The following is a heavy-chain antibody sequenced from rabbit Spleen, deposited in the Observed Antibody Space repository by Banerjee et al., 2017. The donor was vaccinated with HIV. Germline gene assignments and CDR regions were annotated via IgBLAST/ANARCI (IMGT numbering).Heavy chain of an antibody. Sequence: QSLEESGGGLVKPEGSLTLTCIASGVSFSGSSYMCWVRQAPGKGLEWIACIELGSSGFTYFASWAKGRFTISKTSSTTVTLHMTSLTAADTATYFCARDTSSSFSSYGMDLWGPGTLVTVS. CDR3: ARDTSSSFSSYGMDL. CDR2: IELGSSGFT. CDR1: GVSFSGSSY. V-gene: IGHV1S40*01. D-gene: IGHD1-1*01. J-gene: IGHJ6*01.